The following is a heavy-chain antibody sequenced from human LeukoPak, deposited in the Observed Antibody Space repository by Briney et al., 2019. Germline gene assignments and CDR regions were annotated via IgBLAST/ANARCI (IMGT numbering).Heavy chain of an antibody. V-gene: IGHV3-7*02. J-gene: IGHJ4*02. CDR1: GFTFSSYW. CDR2: IKPDGSDK. CDR3: TNKVFA. Sequence: PGGSLRLSCAASGFTFSSYWMTWVRQAPGKGLEWVANIKPDGSDKYYVDSVKGRFTISRDNAKNSVYLQMNGLRAEDTAVYYCTNKVFAWGPGTLVTVSS.